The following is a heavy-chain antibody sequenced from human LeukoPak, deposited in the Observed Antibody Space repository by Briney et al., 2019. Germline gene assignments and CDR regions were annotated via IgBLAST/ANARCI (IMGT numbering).Heavy chain of an antibody. V-gene: IGHV3-7*03. CDR1: GFMFSSNW. J-gene: IGHJ4*02. CDR2: IKEDGTET. D-gene: IGHD5-24*01. Sequence: GGSLRLSCAASGFMFSSNWMSWVRLAPGKGLEWVANIKEDGTETYYVDSVKGRFTISRDNAKNPLYLQMNSLRVEDTAVYYCAKEGRSLQTYWGQGTLVTVSS. CDR3: AKEGRSLQTY.